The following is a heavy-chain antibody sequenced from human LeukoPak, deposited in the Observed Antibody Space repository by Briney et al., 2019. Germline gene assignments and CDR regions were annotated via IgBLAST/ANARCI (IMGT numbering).Heavy chain of an antibody. J-gene: IGHJ3*02. CDR1: GGSISSSSYY. Sequence: PSETLSLTCTVSGGSISSSSYYWGWIRQPPGKGLEWIGSIYYSGSTYYNPSLKSRVTISVDTSENQFSLKLSSVTAADTAVYYCARAIVVVPAANDAFDIWGQGTMVTVSS. V-gene: IGHV4-39*01. CDR2: IYYSGST. D-gene: IGHD2-2*01. CDR3: ARAIVVVPAANDAFDI.